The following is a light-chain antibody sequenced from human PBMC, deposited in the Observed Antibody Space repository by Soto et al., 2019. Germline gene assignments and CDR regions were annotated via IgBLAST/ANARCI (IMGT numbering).Light chain of an antibody. CDR3: QQSLTMPIT. J-gene: IGKJ5*01. CDR1: QSINNY. V-gene: IGKV1-39*01. CDR2: SAS. Sequence: DSQITQSPASLSVSVGDRVTITCRASQSINNYLNWYLQRPGQAPKLLIRSASTLQRGVPSRFSGSGSRTEFTLTIADLQPDDFGTYYCQQSLTMPITFGHGTRLEIK.